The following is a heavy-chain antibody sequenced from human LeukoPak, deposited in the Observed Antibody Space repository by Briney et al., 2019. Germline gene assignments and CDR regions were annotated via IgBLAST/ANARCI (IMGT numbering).Heavy chain of an antibody. CDR1: GFTVSSNY. J-gene: IGHJ2*01. Sequence: GGSLRLSCAASGFTVSSNYMSWVRQAPGKGLEWVSVIYSGGSTYYADSVKGRFTISRDNSKNTLYLQMNSLRAEDTAVYYCARGPVVVPAAIGGYFDLWGRGTLVTVSS. CDR3: ARGPVVVPAAIGGYFDL. D-gene: IGHD2-2*02. CDR2: IYSGGST. V-gene: IGHV3-53*01.